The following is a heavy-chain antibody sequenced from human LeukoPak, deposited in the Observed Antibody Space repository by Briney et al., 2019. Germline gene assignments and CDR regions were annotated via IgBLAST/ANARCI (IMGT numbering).Heavy chain of an antibody. CDR1: GGSIRSYF. CDR3: ARRPDGTSHFDY. V-gene: IGHV4-59*08. CDR2: VYYSGGT. Sequence: SETLSLTCTVSGGSIRSYFWSWIRQPPGKGLEWIGYVYYSGGTNYNPSLKSRVTISVDTSKEQFSLKLSSVTAADTAVYCCARRPDGTSHFDYWGQGTLVTVSS. D-gene: IGHD6-6*01. J-gene: IGHJ4*02.